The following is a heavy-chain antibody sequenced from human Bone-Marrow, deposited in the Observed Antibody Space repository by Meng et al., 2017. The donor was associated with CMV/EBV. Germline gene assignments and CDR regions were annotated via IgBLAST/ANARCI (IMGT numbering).Heavy chain of an antibody. CDR2: ISSSGSTI. V-gene: IGHV3-48*03. CDR3: ALIAYYDFWSGYDFDH. Sequence: GGSLRLSCAASGFTFSSYEMNWVRQAPGKGLEWVSYISSSGSTIYYADSVKGRFTISRDNAKNSLYLQMNSLRAEDTAVYYCALIAYYDFWSGYDFDHWGQGTLVTVSS. CDR1: GFTFSSYE. J-gene: IGHJ4*02. D-gene: IGHD3-3*01.